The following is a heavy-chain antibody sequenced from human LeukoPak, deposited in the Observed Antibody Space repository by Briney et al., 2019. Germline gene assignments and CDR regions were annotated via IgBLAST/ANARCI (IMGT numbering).Heavy chain of an antibody. CDR1: GYTFTSYY. Sequence: GASVKVSCKASGYTFTSYYMHWVRQAPGQGLEWMGIINPSGGTTTYAQKFQDRVTMTRDTSTSTVYMELSSLRSEDAAVYFCARDSWVGQQQLGLDHWGQGSLVTVTS. CDR3: ARDSWVGQQQLGLDH. V-gene: IGHV1-46*01. J-gene: IGHJ4*02. D-gene: IGHD6-13*01. CDR2: INPSGGTT.